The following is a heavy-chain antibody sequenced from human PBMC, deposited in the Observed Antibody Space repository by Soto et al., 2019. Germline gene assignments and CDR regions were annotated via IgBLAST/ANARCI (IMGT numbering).Heavy chain of an antibody. CDR2: ISYDGSNK. Sequence: GGSLRLSCAASGFTFSSYGMHWVRQAPGKGLEWVAVISYDGSNKYYADSVKGRFTISRDNSKNTLYLQMNSLRAEDTAVYYCAKGPRAGEIYDSSGSFDYWGQGTLVTVSS. V-gene: IGHV3-30*18. D-gene: IGHD3-22*01. CDR3: AKGPRAGEIYDSSGSFDY. J-gene: IGHJ4*02. CDR1: GFTFSSYG.